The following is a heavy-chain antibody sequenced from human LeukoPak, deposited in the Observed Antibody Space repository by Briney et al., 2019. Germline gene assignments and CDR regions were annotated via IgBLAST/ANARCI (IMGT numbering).Heavy chain of an antibody. CDR2: IYYSGST. CDR1: GGSISSGDYY. Sequence: PSETLSLTCTVSGGSISSGDYYWSWIRQPPGKGLEWIGYIYYSGSTYYNPSLKSRVTISVDRSKNQFSLKLSSVIAADTAVYYCARGYGSGPYYYYGMDVWGQGTTVTVSS. V-gene: IGHV4-30-4*01. CDR3: ARGYGSGPYYYYGMDV. J-gene: IGHJ6*02. D-gene: IGHD3-10*01.